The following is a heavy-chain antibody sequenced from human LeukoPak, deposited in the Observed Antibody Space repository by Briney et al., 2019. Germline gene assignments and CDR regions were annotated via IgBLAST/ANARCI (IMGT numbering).Heavy chain of an antibody. D-gene: IGHD3-3*02. CDR2: IWYDGSNK. J-gene: IGHJ5*02. CDR3: ATSLGESTFET. Sequence: GGSLRLSCAASGFTFSSYGMHWVRQAPGKGLEWVAVIWYDGSNKYYADSVKGRFTISRDNSKNTVSMEMNSLRVEDTAVYYCATSLGESTFETWGQGTLVTVSS. CDR1: GFTFSSYG. V-gene: IGHV3-33*01.